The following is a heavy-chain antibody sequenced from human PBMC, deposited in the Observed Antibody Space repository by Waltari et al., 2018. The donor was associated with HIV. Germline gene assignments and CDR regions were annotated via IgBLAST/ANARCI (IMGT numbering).Heavy chain of an antibody. Sequence: EVQLVESGGGLVQPGGSLRLSCAASGLTFILYWMSWVRKAPGKGLEWGANIKQDGSEEHYVDSVKGRFTISRDNAKKSLYLQMNSLRAEDTAVYYCARMGLMMYAIGAFDIWGQGTMVTVSS. CDR3: ARMGLMMYAIGAFDI. CDR1: GLTFILYW. V-gene: IGHV3-7*01. CDR2: IKQDGSEE. D-gene: IGHD2-8*01. J-gene: IGHJ3*02.